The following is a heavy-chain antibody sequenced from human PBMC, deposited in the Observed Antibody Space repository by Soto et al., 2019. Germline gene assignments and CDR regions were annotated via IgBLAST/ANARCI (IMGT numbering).Heavy chain of an antibody. D-gene: IGHD2-2*01. V-gene: IGHV3-48*02. CDR1: GFTFSSYS. J-gene: IGHJ6*02. CDR2: ISSSSSTI. Sequence: EVQLVESGGGLVQPGGSLRLSCAASGFTFSSYSMNGVRQAPGKGREWVSYISSSSSTIYYADSVKGRFTISRDNAKNSLYLQMNSLRDEDPAVYYCARDRNSIIVVHAATAERFWYYSYGMDVWGQGTTVTVSS. CDR3: ARDRNSIIVVHAATAERFWYYSYGMDV.